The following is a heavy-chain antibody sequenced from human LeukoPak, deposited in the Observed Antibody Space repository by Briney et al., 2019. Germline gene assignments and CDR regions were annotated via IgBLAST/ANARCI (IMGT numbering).Heavy chain of an antibody. CDR1: GYTFTSYA. CDR3: ARESKLLWFGELLYYFDY. J-gene: IGHJ4*02. CDR2: IIPIFGTA. V-gene: IGHV1-69*05. D-gene: IGHD3-10*01. Sequence: GASVKVSCKASGYTFTSYAISWVRQAPGQGLEWMGRIIPIFGTANYAQKFQGRVTITTDESTSTAYMELSSLRSEDTAVYYCARESKLLWFGELLYYFDYWGQGTLVTVSS.